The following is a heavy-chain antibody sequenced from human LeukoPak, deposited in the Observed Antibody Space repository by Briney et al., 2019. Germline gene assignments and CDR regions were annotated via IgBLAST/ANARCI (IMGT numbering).Heavy chain of an antibody. CDR3: ARDGY. Sequence: ETLSLTCTVSGDSISSSNSYWGWIRQPPGKGLEWVANIKQDGSEKYYVDSVKGRFTISRDNAKNSLYLQMNSLRAEDTAVYYCARDGYWGQGTLVTVSS. CDR2: IKQDGSEK. V-gene: IGHV3-7*01. CDR1: GDSISSSNSY. J-gene: IGHJ4*02.